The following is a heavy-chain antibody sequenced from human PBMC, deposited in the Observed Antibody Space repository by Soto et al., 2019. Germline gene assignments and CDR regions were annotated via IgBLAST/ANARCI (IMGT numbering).Heavy chain of an antibody. V-gene: IGHV3-21*04. CDR3: ATWHEREHAYDV. J-gene: IGHJ3*01. CDR1: GFTFSTYT. CDR2: INGRSNYV. Sequence: EVQVVESGGGLVKPGGSLRLSCVFSGFTFSTYTMNWVRQAPGKGLEWVSSINGRSNYVYYADSVKGRFTTSSDSSKTTVYLQMNDLRPDDTAVYYCATWHEREHAYDVWGQGTTVTVSS. D-gene: IGHD1-1*01.